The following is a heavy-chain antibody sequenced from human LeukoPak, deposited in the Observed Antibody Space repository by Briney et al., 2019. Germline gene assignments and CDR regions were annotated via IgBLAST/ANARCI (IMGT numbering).Heavy chain of an antibody. J-gene: IGHJ1*01. V-gene: IGHV4-31*03. Sequence: SETLSLTCTVSGGSISSGGYYWSWIRQHPGKGLEWIGYIYYSGSTYYNPSLKSRVTISVDTSKNQFSLKLSSVTAADTAVYYCARGTAHAEYFQHWGQGTLVTVSS. CDR2: IYYSGST. CDR3: ARGTAHAEYFQH. D-gene: IGHD1-1*01. CDR1: GGSISSGGYY.